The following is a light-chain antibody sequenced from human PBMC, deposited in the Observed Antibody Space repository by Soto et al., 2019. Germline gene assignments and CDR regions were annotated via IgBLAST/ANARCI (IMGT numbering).Light chain of an antibody. V-gene: IGKV1-5*03. CDR1: QSISNN. CDR3: QHYNSYSEA. J-gene: IGKJ1*01. Sequence: MTQSPATLSVSLGERATLSCRASQSISNNLVWYQQKPGQAPRLLIYKASTLKSGVPSRFSGSGSGTEFTLTISSLQPDDFATYYCQHYNSYSEAFGQGTKVDIK. CDR2: KAS.